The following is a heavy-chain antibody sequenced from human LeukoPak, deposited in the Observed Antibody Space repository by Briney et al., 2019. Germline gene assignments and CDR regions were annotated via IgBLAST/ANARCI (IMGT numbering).Heavy chain of an antibody. CDR3: ARGRDYAAEGSFDI. J-gene: IGHJ2*01. Sequence: PGGSLRLSCAASGFTFSSYNINWVRQAPGKGLEWVSSISSSSTYIYYADSLKGRFTISRDNAKNSLSLQMNGLRAEDTAVYYCARGRDYAAEGSFDIWGRGTLVTVSS. D-gene: IGHD4-17*01. CDR2: ISSSSTYI. CDR1: GFTFSSYN. V-gene: IGHV3-21*01.